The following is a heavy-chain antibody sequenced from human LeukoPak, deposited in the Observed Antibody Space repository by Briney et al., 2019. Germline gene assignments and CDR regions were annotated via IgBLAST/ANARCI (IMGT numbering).Heavy chain of an antibody. CDR3: ARESERYGADY. J-gene: IGHJ4*02. Sequence: SETLSLTCTVSGGSISSYYRSWIRQPPGKGLEWIGYIYYSGSTNYNPSLKSRVTISVDTSKNQFSLKLSSVTAADTAVYYCARESERYGADYWGQGTLVTVSS. V-gene: IGHV4-59*01. D-gene: IGHD4-17*01. CDR2: IYYSGST. CDR1: GGSISSYY.